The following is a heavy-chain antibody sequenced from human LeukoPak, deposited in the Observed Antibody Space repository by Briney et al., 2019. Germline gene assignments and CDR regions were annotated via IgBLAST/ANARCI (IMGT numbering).Heavy chain of an antibody. J-gene: IGHJ4*02. CDR1: GGTFSSYA. V-gene: IGHV1-69*13. CDR2: IIPIFGTA. CDR3: ARALRSLTGDFDYYFDY. D-gene: IGHD7-27*01. Sequence: SVKVSCKASGGTFSSYAISWVRQAPGQGLEWMGGIIPIFGTANYAQKFQGRVTITADESTSTAYMELSSLRSEDTAVYYCARALRSLTGDFDYYFDYWGQGTLVTVSS.